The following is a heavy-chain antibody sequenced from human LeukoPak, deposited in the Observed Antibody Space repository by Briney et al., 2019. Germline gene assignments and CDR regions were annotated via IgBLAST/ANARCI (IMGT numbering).Heavy chain of an antibody. D-gene: IGHD1-26*01. CDR2: IYARGSA. Sequence: NTSETLSLTCSVSGGSINSHYLSWIRQPAGKGLEWIGRIYARGSADYNPSLKSRVTMSVDTSKNQFSLKLTSVTAADTAVYYCARDRMGATPDYWGQGALVTVSS. V-gene: IGHV4-4*07. CDR1: GGSINSHY. J-gene: IGHJ4*02. CDR3: ARDRMGATPDY.